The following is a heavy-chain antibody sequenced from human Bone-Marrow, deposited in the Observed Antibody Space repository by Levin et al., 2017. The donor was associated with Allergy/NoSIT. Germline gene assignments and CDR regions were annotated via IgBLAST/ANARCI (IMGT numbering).Heavy chain of an antibody. CDR3: ARSHLKAVIAARPYNWFDP. V-gene: IGHV3-7*01. D-gene: IGHD6-6*01. CDR1: GFTFSSYW. Sequence: GGSLRLSCAASGFTFSSYWMSWVRQAPGKGLEWVANIKQDGSEKYYVDSVKGRFTISRDNAKNSLYLQMNSLRAEDTAVYYCARSHLKAVIAARPYNWFDPWGQGTLVTVSS. J-gene: IGHJ5*02. CDR2: IKQDGSEK.